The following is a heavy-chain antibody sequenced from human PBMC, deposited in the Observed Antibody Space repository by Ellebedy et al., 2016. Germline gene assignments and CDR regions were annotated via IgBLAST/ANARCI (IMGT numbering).Heavy chain of an antibody. D-gene: IGHD3-10*01. Sequence: ASVKVSCKASGYTFTSYGISWVRQAPGQGLEWMGWISAYNGNTNYAQKLQGRVTMTTDTSTSTAYMELRSLRSDDTAVYYCARVGRTMVRGVIYYYHYGMDVWGQGTTVTVSS. V-gene: IGHV1-18*01. J-gene: IGHJ6*02. CDR1: GYTFTSYG. CDR3: ARVGRTMVRGVIYYYHYGMDV. CDR2: ISAYNGNT.